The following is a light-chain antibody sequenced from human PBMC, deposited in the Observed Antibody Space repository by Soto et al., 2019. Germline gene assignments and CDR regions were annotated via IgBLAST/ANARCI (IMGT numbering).Light chain of an antibody. V-gene: IGLV2-14*01. CDR3: SSYTSTNSWV. CDR1: SSDVGGYNY. J-gene: IGLJ3*02. Sequence: QSALTQSASVSGSPGQSITISCTGTSSDVGGYNYVSWYQQHPGKAPKLIIYDVSNRPSGVYTRFSGSKSGNTASLTISGLQAEDEADYSCSSYTSTNSWVFGGGTKVTVL. CDR2: DVS.